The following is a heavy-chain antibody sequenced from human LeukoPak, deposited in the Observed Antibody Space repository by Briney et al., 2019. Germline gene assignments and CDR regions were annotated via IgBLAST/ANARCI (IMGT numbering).Heavy chain of an antibody. CDR1: GYTLTELS. CDR2: FDPEDGET. D-gene: IGHD3-22*01. CDR3: ARDYDSSGYYTPPLDY. J-gene: IGHJ4*02. V-gene: IGHV1-24*01. Sequence: ASVKVSCKVSGYTLTELSMHWVRQAPGKGLEWMGGFDPEDGETIYAQKLQGRVTMTTDTSTSTAYMELRSLRSDDTAVYYCARDYDSSGYYTPPLDYWGQGTLVTVSS.